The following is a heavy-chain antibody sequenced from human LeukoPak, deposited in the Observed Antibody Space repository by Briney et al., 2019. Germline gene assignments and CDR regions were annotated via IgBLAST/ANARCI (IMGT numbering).Heavy chain of an antibody. CDR3: ATNWGILNY. D-gene: IGHD7-27*01. J-gene: IGHJ4*02. CDR2: ISGSDGNT. Sequence: QSGGSLRLSCAASGFTFSNYAMSWVRQAPGKGLVWVSAISGSDGNTYYADSVKGRFTISRDNSKSTLYLQMNSLRTEDTAVYYCATNWGILNYWGQGTLVTVSS. V-gene: IGHV3-23*01. CDR1: GFTFSNYA.